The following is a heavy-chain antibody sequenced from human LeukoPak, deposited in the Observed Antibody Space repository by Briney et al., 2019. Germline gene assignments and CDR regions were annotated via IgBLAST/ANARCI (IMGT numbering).Heavy chain of an antibody. CDR2: ISYDGSNK. CDR3: ARGPGNTVSGSFDY. CDR1: GFTFSSYA. D-gene: IGHD2-2*02. Sequence: GSLRLSFAASGFTFSSYAMHWVRQAPGKGLEWVAVISYDGSNKYYADSVKGRLTISRDNSKNTLYLQMNSLRAEDTAVYYCARGPGNTVSGSFDYWGQGTLVTVSS. J-gene: IGHJ4*02. V-gene: IGHV3-30-3*01.